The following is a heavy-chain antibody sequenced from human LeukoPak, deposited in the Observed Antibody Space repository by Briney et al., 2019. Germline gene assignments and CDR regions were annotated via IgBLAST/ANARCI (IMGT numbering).Heavy chain of an antibody. Sequence: SETLSLTCTVSGGSISSYYWSWIRQPPGKGPEGIGYIYYSGSTNYNPSLKSRVTISVDTSKNQFSLKLSSVTAADTAVYYCARDLSGYGSGGGFDIWGQGTMVTVSS. V-gene: IGHV4-59*01. CDR2: IYYSGST. D-gene: IGHD3-10*01. CDR1: GGSISSYY. CDR3: ARDLSGYGSGGGFDI. J-gene: IGHJ3*02.